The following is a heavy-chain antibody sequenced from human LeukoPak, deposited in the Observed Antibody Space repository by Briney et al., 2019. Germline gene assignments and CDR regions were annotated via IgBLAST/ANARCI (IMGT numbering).Heavy chain of an antibody. CDR1: GFTFSDSY. D-gene: IGHD3-9*01. CDR2: ISSSGGST. Sequence: GGSLRLSCAASGFTFSDSYMRWIRQAPGKGLEWLSYISSSGGSTYYAVSVKGRFTISRDNANNSLYLQMNSLRADDTAIYYCATGKRRYSNWGQGTLVTVSS. J-gene: IGHJ4*02. V-gene: IGHV3-11*01. CDR3: ATGKRRYSN.